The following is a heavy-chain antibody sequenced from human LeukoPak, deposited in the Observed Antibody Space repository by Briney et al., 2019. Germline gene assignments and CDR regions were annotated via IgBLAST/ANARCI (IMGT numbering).Heavy chain of an antibody. Sequence: GGSLRLSCAASEFTFSTYAMHWVRQAPGKGLEWVAAISYDGPNKNYADSVKGRFTISRDNSKNTLYLQMNSLRAEDTAVYYCARGLRIAVAGNIDYWGQGTLVTVSS. CDR1: EFTFSTYA. J-gene: IGHJ4*02. D-gene: IGHD6-19*01. CDR2: ISYDGPNK. CDR3: ARGLRIAVAGNIDY. V-gene: IGHV3-30*04.